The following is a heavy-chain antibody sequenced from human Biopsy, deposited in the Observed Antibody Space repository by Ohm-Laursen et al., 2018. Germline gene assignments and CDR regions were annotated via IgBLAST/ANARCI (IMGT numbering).Heavy chain of an antibody. CDR2: VISRGNT. CDR1: GGSIRGSTHY. Sequence: SDTLSLTCNVSGGSIRGSTHYWGWIRQTPGKGPEWTGSVISRGNTYYNPPLGGRVTISVDTSKNQFSLKLISETAADTALYYCARRLVYRVFDSWAKGTLVTVSS. J-gene: IGHJ4*02. V-gene: IGHV4-39*01. D-gene: IGHD5/OR15-5a*01. CDR3: ARRLVYRVFDS.